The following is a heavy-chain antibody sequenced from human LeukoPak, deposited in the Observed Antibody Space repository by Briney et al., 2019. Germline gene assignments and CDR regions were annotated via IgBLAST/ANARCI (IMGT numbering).Heavy chain of an antibody. CDR2: IYYSGST. CDR1: GGSISSYY. D-gene: IGHD6-13*01. CDR3: ARPRAAGTLGAFDI. Sequence: SETLSLTCTVSGGSISSYYWSWIRQPPGKGLEWIGYIYYSGSTNYNPSLKSRVTISVDTSKNQFSLKLSSVTAADTAVYYCARPRAAGTLGAFDIWGQGTMATVSS. V-gene: IGHV4-59*08. J-gene: IGHJ3*02.